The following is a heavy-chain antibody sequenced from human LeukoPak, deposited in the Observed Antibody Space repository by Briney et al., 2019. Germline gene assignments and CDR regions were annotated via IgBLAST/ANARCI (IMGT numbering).Heavy chain of an antibody. D-gene: IGHD4-11*01. V-gene: IGHV1-3*01. J-gene: IGHJ6*02. CDR3: ARDVLQPYYYYYYGMDV. CDR1: GYTFTSYA. CDR2: INAGNGNT. Sequence: GASVNVSCKASGYTFTSYAMHWVRQAPGQRLEWMGWINAGNGNTKYSQKFQGRVTITRDTSASTAYMELSSLRSEDTAVYYCARDVLQPYYYYYYGMDVWGQGTTVTVSS.